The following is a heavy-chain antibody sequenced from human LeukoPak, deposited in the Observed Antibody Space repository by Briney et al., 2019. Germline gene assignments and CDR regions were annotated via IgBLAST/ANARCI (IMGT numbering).Heavy chain of an antibody. V-gene: IGHV4-34*01. J-gene: IGHJ4*02. CDR1: AGSFSDYN. Sequence: SETLSLTCAVYAGSFSDYNWSWIRQSPGKGLEWIGEIHHSGGTNYSPSLKSRINLSVDTSRNQLFLRLSSVTAADTALYCCVRNGYETSGYHFCSDSRGRGTLVTVSS. CDR3: VRNGYETSGYHFCSDS. CDR2: IHHSGGT. D-gene: IGHD3-22*01.